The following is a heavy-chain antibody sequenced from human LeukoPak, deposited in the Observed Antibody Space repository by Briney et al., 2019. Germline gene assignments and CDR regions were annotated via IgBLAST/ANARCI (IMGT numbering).Heavy chain of an antibody. CDR3: AKQAGRGYDSLFDY. CDR1: GFPFRSHA. V-gene: IGHV3-23*01. J-gene: IGHJ4*02. Sequence: PGGSLRLPCAASGFPFRSHAMSWVRQAPGKGVEWVSAISGSGGSTYYADSVKGRFTISRDNTKNMLYLQMNSLRAEDTAVYYCAKQAGRGYDSLFDYWGQGTLVTVSS. CDR2: ISGSGGST. D-gene: IGHD5-12*01.